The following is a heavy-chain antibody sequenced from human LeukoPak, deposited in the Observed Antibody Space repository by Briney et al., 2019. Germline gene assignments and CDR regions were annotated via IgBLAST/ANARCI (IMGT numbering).Heavy chain of an antibody. J-gene: IGHJ4*02. Sequence: SETLSLTCTVSGGSISSYYWSWIRQPPGQGLKWIGYIYYSGSTNYNRSLKSRVTISVATSKNQFSLKLSSVTAADTAVYYCARLVVAATPTYYFDYWGQGTLVTVS. V-gene: IGHV4-59*08. CDR2: IYYSGST. D-gene: IGHD2-15*01. CDR3: ARLVVAATPTYYFDY. CDR1: GGSISSYY.